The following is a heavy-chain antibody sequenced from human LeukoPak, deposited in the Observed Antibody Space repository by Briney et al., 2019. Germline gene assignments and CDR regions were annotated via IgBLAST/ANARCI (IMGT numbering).Heavy chain of an antibody. CDR2: IYHSGST. CDR1: GGSISSSNW. J-gene: IGHJ4*02. V-gene: IGHV4-4*02. CDR3: ARDLGYCSGSRCDDY. D-gene: IGHD2-15*01. Sequence: PSETLSLTCAVSGGSISSSNWWSWVRQPPGKGLEWIGEIYHSGSTNYNPSLKSRVTISVDKSKNQFSLKLSSVTAADTAVYYCARDLGYCSGSRCDDYWGQGTLVTVSS.